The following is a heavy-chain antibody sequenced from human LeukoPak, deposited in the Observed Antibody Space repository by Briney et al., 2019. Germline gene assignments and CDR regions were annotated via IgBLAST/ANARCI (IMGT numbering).Heavy chain of an antibody. Sequence: KPSETLSLTCAVYGGSFSGYYWSWVRPPPGKGVEWIGEINHSGSTNYNPSLKSRVTISVDTSKNQFSLKLSSVTAADTAVYYCATFPYYYDSSDYWGQGTLVTVSS. J-gene: IGHJ4*02. V-gene: IGHV4-34*01. D-gene: IGHD3-22*01. CDR3: ATFPYYYDSSDY. CDR1: GGSFSGYY. CDR2: INHSGST.